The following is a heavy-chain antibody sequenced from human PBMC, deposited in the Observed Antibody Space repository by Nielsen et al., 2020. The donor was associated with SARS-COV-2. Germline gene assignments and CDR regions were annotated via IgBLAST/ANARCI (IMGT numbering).Heavy chain of an antibody. D-gene: IGHD2-2*03. CDR3: AKDFHGSVADFFGN. V-gene: IGHV3-7*04. CDR2: INPDGSMK. J-gene: IGHJ4*02. CDR1: GFSFSTSW. Sequence: GGSLRLSCAASGFSFSTSWMNWVRQGPGKRLEWVANINPDGSMKRHVDSVMGRFTISRDNARDSLYLQMNNLRAEDTAIYYCAKDFHGSVADFFGNWGQGTLVTVSS.